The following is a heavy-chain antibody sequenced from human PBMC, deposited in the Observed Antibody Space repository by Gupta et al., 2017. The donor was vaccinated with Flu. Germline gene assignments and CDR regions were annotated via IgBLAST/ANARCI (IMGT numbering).Heavy chain of an antibody. CDR3: VRDANYQLDH. J-gene: IGHJ4*02. CDR2: MYYGGNA. V-gene: IGHV4-39*02. D-gene: IGHD4-4*01. Sequence: CTVSGDSTRSNTYYWAWVRQPPGKGLEWIVSMYYGGNAYYNPSLQSRVTMSVDTPKNQFYLRLTSVTAADTAVYYCVRDANYQLDHWGQGKLVTVSS. CDR1: GDSTRSNTYY.